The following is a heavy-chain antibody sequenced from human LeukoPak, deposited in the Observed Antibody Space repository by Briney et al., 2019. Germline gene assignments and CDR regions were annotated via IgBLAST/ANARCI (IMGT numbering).Heavy chain of an antibody. D-gene: IGHD2-2*01. V-gene: IGHV4-59*01. J-gene: IGHJ6*03. CDR1: GGSISSYY. CDR2: IYYSGST. CDR3: ARTPVGYCSSTSCRYYYYYYMDV. Sequence: PSETLSLTCTVPGGSISSYYWSWIRQPPGKGLEWIGYIYYSGSTNYNPSLKSRVTISVDTSKNQFSLKLSSVTAADTAVYYCARTPVGYCSSTSCRYYYYYYMDVWGKGTTVTVSS.